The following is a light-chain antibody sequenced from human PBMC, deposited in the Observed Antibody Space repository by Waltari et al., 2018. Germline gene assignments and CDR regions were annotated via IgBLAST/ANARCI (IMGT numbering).Light chain of an antibody. CDR3: QQYDPLPLYS. Sequence: DIQMTQSPSSLSASVGDKVTITCHASQDISSWLAWYQQKPGKAPKPLIYGASSLQSGVPSRFSGSVSGTDYTLTISNLQPEDFGTYYCQQYDPLPLYSFGQGTKVEIQ. J-gene: IGKJ2*03. V-gene: IGKV1D-16*01. CDR1: QDISSW. CDR2: GAS.